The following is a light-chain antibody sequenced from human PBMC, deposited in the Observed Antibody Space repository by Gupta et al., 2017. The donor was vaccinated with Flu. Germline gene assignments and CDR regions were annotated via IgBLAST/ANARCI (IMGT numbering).Light chain of an antibody. Sequence: VSWYQQLPGTAPKLLIYENNKRPSGIHDRFSGSKSGTSATLGITGLKTGDAADYHCGAWDSRPNVYVFGGGTKLTVL. CDR2: ENN. V-gene: IGLV1-51*02. CDR3: GAWDSRPNVYV. J-gene: IGLJ3*02.